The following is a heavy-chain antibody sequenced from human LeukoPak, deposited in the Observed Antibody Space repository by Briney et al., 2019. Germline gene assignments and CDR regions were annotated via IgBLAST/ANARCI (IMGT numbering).Heavy chain of an antibody. CDR3: ARTHCGGDCYIPAGFDP. Sequence: GESLKISCKGSGYSFTSYWIGWVRQMPGKGLEWLGIIYPDDSDTRYSPSFQGQVTISADKSISTAYLQWSSLKASDTAMYYCARTHCGGDCYIPAGFDPWGQGTLVTVSS. V-gene: IGHV5-51*01. CDR2: IYPDDSDT. J-gene: IGHJ5*02. D-gene: IGHD2-21*01. CDR1: GYSFTSYW.